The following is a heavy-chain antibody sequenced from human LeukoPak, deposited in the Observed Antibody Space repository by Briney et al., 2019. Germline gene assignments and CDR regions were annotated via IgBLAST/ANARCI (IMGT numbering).Heavy chain of an antibody. CDR2: ISGSGGST. Sequence: GGSLRLSCAASGFTFSSYSLNWVRQAPGKGLEWVSAISGSGGSTYYADSVKGRFTISRDNSISTAYLQWSRLKASDTAMYYCARRGYSGYSPLDSWGQGTLVTVSS. CDR1: GFTFSSYS. D-gene: IGHD5-12*01. CDR3: ARRGYSGYSPLDS. J-gene: IGHJ4*02. V-gene: IGHV3-23*01.